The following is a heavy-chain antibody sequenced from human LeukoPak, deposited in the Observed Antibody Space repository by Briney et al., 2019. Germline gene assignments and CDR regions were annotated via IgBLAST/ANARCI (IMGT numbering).Heavy chain of an antibody. D-gene: IGHD2-21*02. CDR2: IRSKANSYAT. J-gene: IGHJ4*02. Sequence: GSLRLSCAASGFTLSGSAVHWVRETSGKGLEWVGRIRSKANSYATAYAASVKGRFTISRDDSKNTTYLQLMSLKTEGTAVYYCTTGTPAFGGGDCSPSDYWGQGTLVTVSS. CDR1: GFTLSGSA. CDR3: TTGTPAFGGGDCSPSDY. V-gene: IGHV3-73*01.